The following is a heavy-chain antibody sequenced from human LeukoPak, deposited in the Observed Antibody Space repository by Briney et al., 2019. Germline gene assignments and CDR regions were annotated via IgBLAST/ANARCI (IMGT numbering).Heavy chain of an antibody. CDR2: IYPGDSDT. D-gene: IGHD3-3*01. V-gene: IGHV5-51*01. Sequence: GESLKISCKGSGYSIMNYWIGWVRQLPGKGLEWMGIIYPGDSDTRYSPSFQGQVTISADKSISTAYLQWSSLKASDTAMYYCARRTIFGVVFDYWGQGTLVTFSS. J-gene: IGHJ4*02. CDR3: ARRTIFGVVFDY. CDR1: GYSIMNYW.